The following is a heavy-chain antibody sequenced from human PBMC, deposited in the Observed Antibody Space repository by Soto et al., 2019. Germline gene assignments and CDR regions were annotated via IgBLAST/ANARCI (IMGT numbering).Heavy chain of an antibody. CDR1: GYTFTNIG. D-gene: IGHD3-16*01. Sequence: QVQLVPSGAEVKKPGASVKVSCKASGYTFTNIGISWVRQAPGQGIEWMGWISAYNGNSNYAQNFQGRGTMTTDPSTSPAYMELRSLSSDDTAVYYCARGGTPIDSWGQGTLVTVSS. CDR2: ISAYNGNS. V-gene: IGHV1-18*01. CDR3: ARGGTPIDS. J-gene: IGHJ4*02.